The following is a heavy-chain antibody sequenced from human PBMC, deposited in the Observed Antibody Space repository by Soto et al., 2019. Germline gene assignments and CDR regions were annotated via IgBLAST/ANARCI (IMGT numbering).Heavy chain of an antibody. Sequence: EVQLAESEGGWVQPGGSLSLSCTASEFTFSAHWMHWVRQAPGKGLMWVSRLNEDGSQTDHAESVKGRFAISRDNAKNTLFLQMTSLRVDDTAIYFCARGARDWHEIDYWGQGILVTVSS. D-gene: IGHD1-1*01. V-gene: IGHV3-74*01. J-gene: IGHJ4*02. CDR1: EFTFSAHW. CDR2: LNEDGSQT. CDR3: ARGARDWHEIDY.